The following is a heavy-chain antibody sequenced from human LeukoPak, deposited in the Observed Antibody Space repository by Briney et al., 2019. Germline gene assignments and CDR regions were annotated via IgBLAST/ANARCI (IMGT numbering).Heavy chain of an antibody. J-gene: IGHJ3*01. CDR3: AHFKGGSFDF. CDR1: GGSIRSYY. Sequence: SETLSLTCTVSGGSIRSYYWGWIRQPPGKGLEWIGSIYYSGNTYYNPSLKSRVTISVDTSKNQFSLKLTSVTAADTAVYYCAHFKGGSFDFWGQGTMVTVSS. CDR2: IYYSGNT. D-gene: IGHD1-26*01. V-gene: IGHV4-59*05.